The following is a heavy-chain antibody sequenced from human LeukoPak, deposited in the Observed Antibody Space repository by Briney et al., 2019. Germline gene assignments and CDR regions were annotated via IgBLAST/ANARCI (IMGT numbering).Heavy chain of an antibody. CDR2: ISSGSSFI. J-gene: IGHJ4*02. Sequence: PGGSLRLSCAASGFTFSTYTMNWVRQAPGKGLEWVSSISSGSSFISYADSVKGRFTISRDNAKNSPYLQMNSLRAEDAAVYYCAREVYGVYYFDYWGQGTLVTVSS. V-gene: IGHV3-21*01. CDR1: GFTFSTYT. CDR3: AREVYGVYYFDY. D-gene: IGHD4-17*01.